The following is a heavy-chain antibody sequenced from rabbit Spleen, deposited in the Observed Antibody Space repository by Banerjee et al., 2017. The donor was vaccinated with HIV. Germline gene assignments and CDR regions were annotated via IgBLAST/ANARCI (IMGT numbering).Heavy chain of an antibody. Sequence: QEQLEESGGDLVKPGASLTLTCKASGFTISSYYYMCWVRQAPGKGLESIACIYGGSSDSTYYASWAKGRFTISKTSSTTVTLQMTSLTAADTATYFCARDAGTSFSTYGMDLWGPGTLVTVS. V-gene: IGHV1S45*01. CDR2: IYGGSSDST. J-gene: IGHJ6*01. D-gene: IGHD8-1*01. CDR3: ARDAGTSFSTYGMDL. CDR1: GFTISSYYY.